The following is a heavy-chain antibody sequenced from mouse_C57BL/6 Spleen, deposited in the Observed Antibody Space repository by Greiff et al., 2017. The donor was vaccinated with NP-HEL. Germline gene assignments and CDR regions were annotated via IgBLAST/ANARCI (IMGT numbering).Heavy chain of an antibody. CDR3: ARTVRRDYYAMDY. Sequence: EVNVVESEGGLVQPGSSMKLSCTASGSTFSDYYMSWVRQVPEKGLEWVAKINYDGSSTYYLDSLKSRFIISRDNAKNTLYLQMSSLKSEDTATYYCARTVRRDYYAMDYWGQGTSVTVSS. CDR2: INYDGSST. J-gene: IGHJ4*01. D-gene: IGHD2-14*01. CDR1: GSTFSDYY. V-gene: IGHV5-16*01.